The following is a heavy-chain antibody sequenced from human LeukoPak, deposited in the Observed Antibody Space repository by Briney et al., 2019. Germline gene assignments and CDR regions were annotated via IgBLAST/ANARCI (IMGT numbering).Heavy chain of an antibody. D-gene: IGHD3-10*01. Sequence: GGSLRLSCAASGFTFSSYGMHWVRQAPGKGLEWVAVISYDGSNKYYADSVKGRFTISRDNSKNTLYLQMNSLRAEDTAVYYCAKVPSGYYGSGSYFDYWGQGTLDTVSS. CDR2: ISYDGSNK. J-gene: IGHJ4*02. CDR3: AKVPSGYYGSGSYFDY. CDR1: GFTFSSYG. V-gene: IGHV3-30*18.